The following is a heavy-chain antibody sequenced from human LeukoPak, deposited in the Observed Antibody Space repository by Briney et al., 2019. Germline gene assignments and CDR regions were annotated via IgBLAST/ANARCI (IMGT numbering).Heavy chain of an antibody. CDR2: ISGSGGST. V-gene: IGHV3-23*01. D-gene: IGHD3-16*02. CDR1: GFTFSSYA. CDR3: AKGPAFGGVIVLFDY. J-gene: IGHJ4*02. Sequence: GGSLRLSCAASGFTFSSYAMRWVRQAPGKGLEWVSGISGSGGSTYYADSVKGRFTISRDNSKNTLYLQMNSLRAEDTAVYYCAKGPAFGGVIVLFDYWGQGTLVTVSS.